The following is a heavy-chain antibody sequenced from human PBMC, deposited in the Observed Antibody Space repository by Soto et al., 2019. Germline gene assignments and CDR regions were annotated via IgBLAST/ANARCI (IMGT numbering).Heavy chain of an antibody. V-gene: IGHV3-21*01. CDR1: GFTFSSYS. D-gene: IGHD2-15*01. Sequence: GGSLRLSCAASGFTFSSYSMNWVRQAPGKGLEWVSSISSSSSYIYYADSVKGRFTISRDNAKNSLYLQMNSLRAEDTAVYYCARSEYCSGGSCYFHYYYIDVWGKGTTVTVSS. CDR2: ISSSSSYI. CDR3: ARSEYCSGGSCYFHYYYIDV. J-gene: IGHJ6*03.